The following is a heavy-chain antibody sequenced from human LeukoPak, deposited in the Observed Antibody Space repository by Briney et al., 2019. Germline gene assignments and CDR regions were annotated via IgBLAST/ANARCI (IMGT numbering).Heavy chain of an antibody. Sequence: ASVKVSCKASGYTFTGYFMHWVRQAPGQGLEWMGWINPNSGGTSYLQNFQGRVTMTRDTPISTAYMDLSRLRSDDTAVYYCARGRPGDYFDYWGQGTLVTVSS. CDR1: GYTFTGYF. CDR3: ARGRPGDYFDY. V-gene: IGHV1-2*02. J-gene: IGHJ4*02. CDR2: INPNSGGT. D-gene: IGHD6-25*01.